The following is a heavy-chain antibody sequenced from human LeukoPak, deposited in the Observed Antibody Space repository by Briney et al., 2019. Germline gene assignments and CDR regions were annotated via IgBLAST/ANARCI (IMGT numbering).Heavy chain of an antibody. J-gene: IGHJ4*02. CDR2: ISDNEGTT. CDR1: GFNFNYYA. V-gene: IGHV3-23*01. D-gene: IGHD3-16*02. CDR3: ARHDSFIPF. Sequence: PGGSLRLSCAASGFNFNYYAMRWVRQAPGKGLEWVSGISDNEGTTYYTDSVKGRFTIFRDKTKNTVYLQMNNLRADDTAVYFCARHDSFIPFWGQGTLVTVSS.